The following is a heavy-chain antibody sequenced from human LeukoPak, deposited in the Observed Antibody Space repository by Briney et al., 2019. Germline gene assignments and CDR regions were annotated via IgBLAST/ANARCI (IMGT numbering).Heavy chain of an antibody. D-gene: IGHD2-15*01. V-gene: IGHV1-3*01. J-gene: IGHJ4*02. CDR3: ARVPLGYCSGGSCYPYFDY. Sequence: GTTKYSQKFHARVTITRDTSASTAYMELSSLRSEDTAVYYCARVPLGYCSGGSCYPYFDYWGQGTLVTVSS. CDR2: GTT.